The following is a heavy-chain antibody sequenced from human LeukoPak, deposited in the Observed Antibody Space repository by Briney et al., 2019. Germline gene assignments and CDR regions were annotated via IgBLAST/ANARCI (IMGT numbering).Heavy chain of an antibody. V-gene: IGHV1-8*01. D-gene: IGHD2-2*02. CDR1: GCTFTSYD. CDR2: MNPNSGNT. CDR3: ARGIGYCSSTSCYTDY. J-gene: IGHJ4*02. Sequence: GASVKVSCKASGCTFTSYDINWVRQATGQGLEWMGWMNPNSGNTGYAQKFQGRVTMTRNTSISTAYMELSSLRSEDTAVYYCARGIGYCSSTSCYTDYWGQGTLVTVSS.